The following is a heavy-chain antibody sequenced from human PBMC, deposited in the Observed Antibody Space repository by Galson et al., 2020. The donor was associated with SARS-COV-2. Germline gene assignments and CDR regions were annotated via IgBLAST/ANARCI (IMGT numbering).Heavy chain of an antibody. CDR3: ATTLYYYDTSGYYRNWYFDL. J-gene: IGHJ2*01. CDR2: IYASGST. CDR1: GGSISRGNLH. V-gene: IGHV4-31*03. Sequence: SETLSLTCTVSGGSISRGNLHWSWIRQHPGKGLEWIGHIYASGSTAYNPSLKSRVTISVDTSKTQSSLELTSVTAADTAVYYCATTLYYYDTSGYYRNWYFDLWGRGTQVTVSS. D-gene: IGHD3-22*01.